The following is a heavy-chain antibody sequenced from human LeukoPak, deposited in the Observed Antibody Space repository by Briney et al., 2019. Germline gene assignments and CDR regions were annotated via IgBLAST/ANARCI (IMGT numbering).Heavy chain of an antibody. V-gene: IGHV3-15*01. J-gene: IGHJ6*03. CDR3: TTLSPNYDLWCGYLYYMDV. CDR1: GFTFSNAW. D-gene: IGHD3-3*01. Sequence: GGSLRLSCAASGFTFSNAWMSWVRQAPGKGLEWVGRIKSKTDGGTTDYAAPVKGRFTISRDDSKNTLYLQMNSLKTEDTAVYYCTTLSPNYDLWCGYLYYMDVWSKGTTVTVSS. CDR2: IKSKTDGGTT.